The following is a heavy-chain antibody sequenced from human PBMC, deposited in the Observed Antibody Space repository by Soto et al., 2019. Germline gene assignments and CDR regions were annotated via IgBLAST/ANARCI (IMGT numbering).Heavy chain of an antibody. V-gene: IGHV3-23*01. CDR1: GFTLSTYG. Sequence: GGSLRLSCAGSGFTLSTYGMTWVRQAPRKGLEWVSAITGTGGNTYYVDSVKGRFTSSRDNSKNMLYLQMNSVRVEDTAVYYCARIRGYWYGLDVWGQGTTVTVSS. CDR3: ARIRGYWYGLDV. CDR2: ITGTGGNT. J-gene: IGHJ6*02.